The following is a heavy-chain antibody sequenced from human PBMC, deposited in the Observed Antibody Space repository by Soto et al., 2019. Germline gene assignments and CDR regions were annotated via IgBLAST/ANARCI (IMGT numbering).Heavy chain of an antibody. D-gene: IGHD4-17*01. CDR1: GFTFADYA. CDR2: ISWNSGSI. J-gene: IGHJ3*02. Sequence: GGSLRLSCAASGFTFADYAMHWVRQAPGKGLEWVSGISWNSGSIGYADSVKGRFTISRDNAKNSLYLQMNSLRAEDTALYYCAKAPPGDYVLRGAFDIWGQGTMVTVSS. V-gene: IGHV3-9*01. CDR3: AKAPPGDYVLRGAFDI.